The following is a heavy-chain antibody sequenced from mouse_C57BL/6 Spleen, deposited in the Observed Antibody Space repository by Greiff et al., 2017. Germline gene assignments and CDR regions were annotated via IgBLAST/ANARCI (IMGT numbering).Heavy chain of an antibody. CDR1: GYTFTSYW. D-gene: IGHD1-1*01. J-gene: IGHJ2*01. CDR3: AKYYGSSYEGFDY. V-gene: IGHV1-64*01. Sequence: QVQLQQPGAELVKPGASVKLSCKASGYTFTSYWMHWVKQRPGQGLEWIGMIHPNSGSTNYNEKFKSKATLTVDKSSSTAYMQLSSLTSEDSAVYYCAKYYGSSYEGFDYWGQGTTLTVSS. CDR2: IHPNSGST.